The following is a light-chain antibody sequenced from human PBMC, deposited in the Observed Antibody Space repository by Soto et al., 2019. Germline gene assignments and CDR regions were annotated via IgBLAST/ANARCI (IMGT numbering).Light chain of an antibody. CDR2: DAS. V-gene: IGKV1-33*01. CDR1: QNINNY. CDR3: QQYENLPT. J-gene: IGKJ5*01. Sequence: DIQMTQSPSSLSAYVGDRVTITCQASQNINNYLNWYQQKPGRAPKILIYDASNLEAGVPSRFRGSGSGTDFTFTISRLQLEDIATYYCQQYENLPTFGQGTRLEIK.